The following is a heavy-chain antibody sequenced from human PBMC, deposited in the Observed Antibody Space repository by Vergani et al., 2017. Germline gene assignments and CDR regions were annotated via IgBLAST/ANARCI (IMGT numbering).Heavy chain of an antibody. V-gene: IGHV3-33*01. Sequence: QVQLVESGGGVVQPGRSLRLSCAASGFTFSSYGMHWVRQAPGKGLEWVAVIWYDGSNKYYADSVKGRFTISRDNSKNTLYLQMNSLRAEDTAVYYCERDTARGYLYYYYGMDVWGQGTTVTVSS. J-gene: IGHJ6*02. CDR1: GFTFSSYG. CDR3: ERDTARGYLYYYYGMDV. D-gene: IGHD2-15*01. CDR2: IWYDGSNK.